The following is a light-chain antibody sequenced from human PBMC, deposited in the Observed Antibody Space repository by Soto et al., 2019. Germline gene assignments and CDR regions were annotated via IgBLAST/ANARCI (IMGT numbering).Light chain of an antibody. CDR1: QSISSW. CDR3: QQCYSSPRT. CDR2: KAS. V-gene: IGKV1-5*03. J-gene: IGKJ1*01. Sequence: IHNTKFTSPLCVSVGKSVTLTCRASQSISSWLAWYQQKPGKAPKLLIYKASTLKSGVPSRFSGSGSGTEFTLTSCSLQPDDFATYYCQQCYSSPRTFGEGTKVDIK.